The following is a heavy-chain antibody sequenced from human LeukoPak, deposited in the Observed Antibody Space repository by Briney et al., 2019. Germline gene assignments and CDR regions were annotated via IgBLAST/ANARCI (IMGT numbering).Heavy chain of an antibody. V-gene: IGHV4-34*01. CDR1: GGSFSGYY. CDR2: INHSGST. J-gene: IGHJ4*02. D-gene: IGHD6-13*01. Sequence: KPSETLSLTCAVYGGSFSGYYWSWIRQPPGKGLEWIGEINHSGSTNYNPSLKSRVTISVDTSKNQFSLKLSSVTAADTAVYYCARGPRYSSSWYTNYYFDYWGQGTLVTVSS. CDR3: ARGPRYSSSWYTNYYFDY.